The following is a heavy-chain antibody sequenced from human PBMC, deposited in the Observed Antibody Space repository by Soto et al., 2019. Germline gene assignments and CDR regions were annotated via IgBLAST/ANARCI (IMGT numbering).Heavy chain of an antibody. J-gene: IGHJ5*02. CDR3: ARAGQQLVVDWFDP. D-gene: IGHD6-13*01. CDR1: GGSISSGGYY. V-gene: IGHV4-31*03. CDR2: IYYSGST. Sequence: SETLSLTGTVSGGSISSGGYYWSWIRQHPGKGLEWIGYIYYSGSTYYNPSLKSRVTISVDTSKNQFSLKLSSVTAADTAVYYCARAGQQLVVDWFDPWGQGTLVTVSS.